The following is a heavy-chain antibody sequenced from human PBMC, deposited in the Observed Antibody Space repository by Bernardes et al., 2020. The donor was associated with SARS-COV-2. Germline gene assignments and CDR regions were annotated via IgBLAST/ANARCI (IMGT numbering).Heavy chain of an antibody. Sequence: ASMKVSCKASGYTFSSYAISWVRQAPGQGLEWVGWISAYYGNTNYTQKLQGRVTMTRDTSTSTAYMEVRSLRSDDTAVYYCARDDIVVAGTKFDYWGQGTLVTVSS. CDR1: GYTFSSYA. V-gene: IGHV1-18*01. D-gene: IGHD6-19*01. CDR2: ISAYYGNT. J-gene: IGHJ4*02. CDR3: ARDDIVVAGTKFDY.